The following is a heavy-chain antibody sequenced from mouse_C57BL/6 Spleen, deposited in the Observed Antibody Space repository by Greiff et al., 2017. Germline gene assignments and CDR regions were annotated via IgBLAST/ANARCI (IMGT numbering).Heavy chain of an antibody. Sequence: DVQLVESRGDLVKPGGSLKLCCVSFGFTFSSYGMSWVRQTPDQKPEWVATFRSGGSYTSYPDSVKGRFTISRDNAKSTLYLIISSLKSEDSAMYYCARQPDGYPFAYWSQGALVPGSA. D-gene: IGHD2-3*01. J-gene: IGHJ3*01. CDR3: ARQPDGYPFAY. CDR1: GFTFSSYG. CDR2: FRSGGSYT. V-gene: IGHV5-6*01.